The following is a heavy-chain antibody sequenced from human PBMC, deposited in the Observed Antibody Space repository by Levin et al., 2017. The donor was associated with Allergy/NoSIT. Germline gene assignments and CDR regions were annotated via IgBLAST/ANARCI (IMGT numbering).Heavy chain of an antibody. CDR1: GDSISTYS. V-gene: IGHV4-59*01. J-gene: IGHJ6*02. D-gene: IGHD4-11*01. CDR2: MSYSGST. Sequence: SETLSLTCTVSGDSISTYSWIWIRQTPGKGLEWIAYMSYSGSTNYYNPSLKSRVTLSVDTSKKQFSLKLSSVTAADTAMYYCARISGVGTTVAQFDVWGQGTMVTVSS. CDR3: ARISGVGTTVAQFDV.